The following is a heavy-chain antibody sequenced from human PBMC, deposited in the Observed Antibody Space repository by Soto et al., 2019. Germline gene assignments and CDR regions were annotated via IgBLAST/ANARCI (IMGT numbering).Heavy chain of an antibody. CDR3: ARQGFGQLHGLVDV. CDR1: GGSITSHY. CDR2: IHHSGST. Sequence: SETRSLTCSVSGGSITSHYCSWFRQPPGKGLEWIGYIHHSGSTSYNPSLKSRVTMSVDTSKNHFSLKVNSVTAADTALYYCARQGFGQLHGLVDVWGPGTTVTVS. D-gene: IGHD3-10*01. J-gene: IGHJ6*02. V-gene: IGHV4-59*08.